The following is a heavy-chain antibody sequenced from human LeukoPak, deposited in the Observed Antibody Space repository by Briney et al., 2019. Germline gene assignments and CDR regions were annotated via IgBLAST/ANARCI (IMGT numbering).Heavy chain of an antibody. CDR2: IYTSGTT. CDR3: AGGVGATTYF. D-gene: IGHD1-26*01. Sequence: SQTLSLTCTVSGGSISSGSYYWSWIRQPAGKGLEWIGRIYTSGTTHYNPSLKSRVTMSVDTSKNQFSLKLSSVTAADTAVYYCAGGVGATTYFWGQGTLVTVSS. CDR1: GGSISSGSYY. V-gene: IGHV4-61*02. J-gene: IGHJ4*02.